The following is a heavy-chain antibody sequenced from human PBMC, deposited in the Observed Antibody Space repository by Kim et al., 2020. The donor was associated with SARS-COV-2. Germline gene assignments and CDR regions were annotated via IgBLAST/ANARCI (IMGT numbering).Heavy chain of an antibody. CDR2: ISWNSGSI. CDR1: GFTFDDYA. V-gene: IGHV3-9*01. CDR3: AKVRYFDWPHAFDI. J-gene: IGHJ3*02. Sequence: GGSLRLSCAASGFTFDDYAMHWVRQAPGKGLEWVSGISWNSGSIGYADSVKGRFTISRDNAKNSLYLQMNSLRAEDTALYYCAKVRYFDWPHAFDIWGQGTMVTVSS. D-gene: IGHD3-9*01.